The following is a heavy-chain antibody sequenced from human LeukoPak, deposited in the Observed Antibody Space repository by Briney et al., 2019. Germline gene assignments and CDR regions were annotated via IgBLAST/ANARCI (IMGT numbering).Heavy chain of an antibody. J-gene: IGHJ4*02. CDR3: ARGLLKWTHDH. D-gene: IGHD3-3*01. Sequence: GASVNVSCKAFGYTFTSNYIHWVRQAPGQGLEWMGIINPSGGSTSYAQKFQGRVTMTRDMSTSTAYMELSSLRSEDTAVYYCARGLLKWTHDHWGQGTLVAVSS. CDR1: GYTFTSNY. CDR2: INPSGGST. V-gene: IGHV1-46*01.